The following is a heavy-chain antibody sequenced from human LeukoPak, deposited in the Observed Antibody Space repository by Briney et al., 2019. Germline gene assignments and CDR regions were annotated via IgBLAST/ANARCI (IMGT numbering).Heavy chain of an antibody. CDR1: GGSISSYY. Sequence: SETLSLTCTVSGGSISSYYWNWIRQSPGKGLEWIGHIYHSGTTFYNPSLKSRVTMSVDTSKNQFSLRLSSVTAADTAVFYCARGGARIFDIWGQGTMVTVSS. D-gene: IGHD2-15*01. CDR2: IYHSGTT. J-gene: IGHJ3*02. V-gene: IGHV4-59*06. CDR3: ARGGARIFDI.